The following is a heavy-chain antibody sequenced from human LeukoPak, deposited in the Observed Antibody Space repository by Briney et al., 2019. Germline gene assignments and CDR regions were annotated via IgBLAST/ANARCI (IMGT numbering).Heavy chain of an antibody. Sequence: PETLSLTCAVYGGSFSGYYWSWIRQPPGKGLEWIGEINHSGSTNYNPSLKSRVTISVDTSKNQFSLKLSSVTAADTAVYYGARARLRWPPLAWGQGTMVTVSS. CDR1: GGSFSGYY. CDR2: INHSGST. CDR3: ARARLRWPPLA. D-gene: IGHD4-23*01. V-gene: IGHV4-34*01. J-gene: IGHJ3*01.